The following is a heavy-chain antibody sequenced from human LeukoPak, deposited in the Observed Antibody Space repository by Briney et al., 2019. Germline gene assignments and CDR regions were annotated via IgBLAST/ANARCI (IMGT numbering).Heavy chain of an antibody. V-gene: IGHV4-61*02. CDR3: ARVRAYGSGSYYYYYMDV. D-gene: IGHD3-10*01. CDR1: GGSISSGSYY. J-gene: IGHJ6*03. Sequence: PSQTLSLTCTVSGGSISSGSYYWSWIRQPAGKGLEWIGRIYTSGSTNYNPSLKSRVTISVDTSKNQFSLKLSSVTAADTAVYYCARVRAYGSGSYYYYYMDVWGKGTTVTVSS. CDR2: IYTSGST.